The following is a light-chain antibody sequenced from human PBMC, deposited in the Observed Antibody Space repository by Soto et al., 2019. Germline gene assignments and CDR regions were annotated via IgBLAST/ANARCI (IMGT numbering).Light chain of an antibody. V-gene: IGKV3-20*01. CDR1: QSVNRY. CDR2: DAS. CDR3: QQYGTSPQT. J-gene: IGKJ5*01. Sequence: EIVLTQSPGTLSLSPGERATLSCRASQSVNRYLVWYQQKPGQAPRLLMYDASKRATGIPARFSGSGSGTDFTLTIIRLEPEDFAVYYCQQYGTSPQTFGQGTRLEIK.